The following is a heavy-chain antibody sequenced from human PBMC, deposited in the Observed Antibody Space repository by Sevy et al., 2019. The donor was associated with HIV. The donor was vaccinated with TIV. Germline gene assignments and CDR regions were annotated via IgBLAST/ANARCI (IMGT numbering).Heavy chain of an antibody. CDR2: ISSSSSYI. Sequence: GGSLRLSCAASGFTFSSYSMNWVRQAPGKGLEWVSSISSSSSYIYYADSVKGRFTISRDNAKNSLYLQMNSLRAEDTAVYYCARVMEERDYYYYGMDVRGQGTTVTVSS. V-gene: IGHV3-21*01. D-gene: IGHD3-3*01. CDR3: ARVMEERDYYYYGMDV. J-gene: IGHJ6*02. CDR1: GFTFSSYS.